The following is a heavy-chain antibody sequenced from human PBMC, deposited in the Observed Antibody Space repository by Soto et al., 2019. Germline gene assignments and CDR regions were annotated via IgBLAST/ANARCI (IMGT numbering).Heavy chain of an antibody. Sequence: ASVMLSCKPSGYTLTSYGISLVLLAPGQRLEWMGWISAYNGNTNYAQKLQGRVTMTTDTSTSTAYMEPRSLRSDDTAVYYCARILSVVVVPAAPYDAFDIWGQGTMVTVSS. D-gene: IGHD2-2*01. CDR3: ARILSVVVVPAAPYDAFDI. CDR1: GYTLTSYG. V-gene: IGHV1-18*01. J-gene: IGHJ3*02. CDR2: ISAYNGNT.